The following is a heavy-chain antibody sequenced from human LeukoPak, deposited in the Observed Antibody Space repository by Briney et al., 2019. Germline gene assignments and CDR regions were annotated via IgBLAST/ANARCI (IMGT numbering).Heavy chain of an antibody. D-gene: IGHD2-21*02. CDR1: GGSISSSSYY. CDR3: ARGLTPDY. J-gene: IGHJ4*02. CDR2: IHYSGST. V-gene: IGHV4-39*02. Sequence: SETLSLTCTVSGGSISSSSYYWGWIRQPPGKGLEWIGSIHYSGSTYYNPSLKSRVTISVDTSKNHFSLKLTSVTAADTAVYYCARGLTPDYWGQGTLVTVSS.